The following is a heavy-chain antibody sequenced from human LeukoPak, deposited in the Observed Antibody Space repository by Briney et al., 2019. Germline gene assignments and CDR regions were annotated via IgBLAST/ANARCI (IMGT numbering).Heavy chain of an antibody. D-gene: IGHD1-26*01. J-gene: IGHJ4*02. CDR1: GGSISSGGYY. Sequence: SETLSLTCTVSGGSISSGGYYWSWIPQHPGKGLEWIGYIYCSGSTYYNPSLKSRVTISVDTSKNQFSLKLSSVTAADTAVYYCARVGTTTLAYYWGQGTLVTVSS. V-gene: IGHV4-31*03. CDR2: IYCSGST. CDR3: ARVGTTTLAYY.